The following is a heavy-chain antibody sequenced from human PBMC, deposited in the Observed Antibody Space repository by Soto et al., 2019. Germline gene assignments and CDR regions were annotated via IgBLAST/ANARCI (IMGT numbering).Heavy chain of an antibody. CDR3: ARENFGTASFDS. CDR1: GGSVTGGTYY. Sequence: WETLSLTCSVSGGSVTGGTYYWTWIRQPPGKGLEWIGDVYFTGSTKYSPSLKSRITISLDTSKNQFSLRLSSVTTADTAVYYCARENFGTASFDSWGQGTLVTVSS. J-gene: IGHJ4*02. D-gene: IGHD1-7*01. CDR2: VYFTGST. V-gene: IGHV4-61*01.